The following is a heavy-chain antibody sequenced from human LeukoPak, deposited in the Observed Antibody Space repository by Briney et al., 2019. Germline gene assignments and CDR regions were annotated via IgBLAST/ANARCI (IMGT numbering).Heavy chain of an antibody. CDR3: ASSKEEWELRDFDY. Sequence: ASVKVSCTASGGTFSSYAISWVRQAPGQGLEWMGGIIPIFGTANYAQKFQGRVTITTDESTSTAYMELSSLRSEDTAVYYCASSKEEWELRDFDYWGQGTLVTVSS. CDR2: IIPIFGTA. CDR1: GGTFSSYA. V-gene: IGHV1-69*05. D-gene: IGHD1-26*01. J-gene: IGHJ4*02.